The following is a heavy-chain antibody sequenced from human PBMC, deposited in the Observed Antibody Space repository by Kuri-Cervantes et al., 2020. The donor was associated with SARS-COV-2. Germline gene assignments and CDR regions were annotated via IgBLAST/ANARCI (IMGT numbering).Heavy chain of an antibody. V-gene: IGHV1-2*02. Sequence: ASVKVCCKASGYTFTGYYMHWVRQAPGQGLEWMGWINPNSGGTNYAQKFQGRVTMTRDTSISTAYMELSRLRSDDTAVYYCARGSIFSDTGGWYFDYWGQGTLVTVSS. J-gene: IGHJ4*02. CDR1: GYTFTGYY. D-gene: IGHD3-10*01. CDR2: INPNSGGT. CDR3: ARGSIFSDTGGWYFDY.